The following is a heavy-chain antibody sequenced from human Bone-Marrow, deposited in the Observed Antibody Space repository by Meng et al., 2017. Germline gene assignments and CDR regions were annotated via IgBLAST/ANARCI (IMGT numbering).Heavy chain of an antibody. CDR3: ARGQYFSWWELLPAFWFDP. V-gene: IGHV4-4*03. CDR2: IYHSGIT. CDR1: GVSISESDW. J-gene: IGHJ5*02. D-gene: IGHD1-26*01. Sequence: HVPPQQAAQRLFKPLSALSPPCAFSGVSISESDWLIWVRQPPGKGLEWIGEIYHSGITNSNPSLKSLVTISVDKSKNQFSLKLSSVTAADTAVYYCARGQYFSWWELLPAFWFDPWGQGTLVTVSS.